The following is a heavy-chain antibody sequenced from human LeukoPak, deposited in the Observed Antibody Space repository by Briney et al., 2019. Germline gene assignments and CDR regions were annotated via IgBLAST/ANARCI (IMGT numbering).Heavy chain of an antibody. CDR2: IYYTGST. D-gene: IGHD6-6*01. J-gene: IGHJ4*02. CDR3: ARHRAYSSSSPFDY. V-gene: IGHV4-59*08. CDR1: GGSISSLY. Sequence: PETLSLTCSVSGGSISSLYWSWIRQPPGKGLEWIGYIYYTGSTNYNPSLKSRVTMFVDMSKNQFSLRLSSVTAADTAVYYCARHRAYSSSSPFDYWGQGTLVTVSS.